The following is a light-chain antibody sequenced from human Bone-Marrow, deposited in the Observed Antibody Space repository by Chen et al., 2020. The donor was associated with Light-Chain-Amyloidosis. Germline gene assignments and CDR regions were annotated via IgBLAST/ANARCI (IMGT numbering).Light chain of an antibody. CDR2: GSS. CDR3: QQYGTSPLT. V-gene: IGKV3-20*01. J-gene: IGKJ4*01. Sequence: EILLTPSPGTLSLSPGEGANLSCRASQTISSNYLTWYQQTFGQAPRLLIYGSSSRATGIPDRFTGSGSGTDFTLTINRLEPEDFAMYYCQQYGTSPLTFGGGTKVEIK. CDR1: QTISSNY.